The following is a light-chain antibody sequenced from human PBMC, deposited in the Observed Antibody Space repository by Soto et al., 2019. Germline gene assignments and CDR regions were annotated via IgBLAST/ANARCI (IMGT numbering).Light chain of an antibody. Sequence: TKTPSSLSLSXEYRATLSCRASQSVNNYLAWYQHTPGQAPRLLIYDASTRVTGIPARFSGSGSGTDFTLTISSLEAEDCIVYCCQESTVWLITAGGLSNV. CDR3: QESTVWLIT. J-gene: IGKJ4*01. CDR1: QSVNNY. V-gene: IGKV3-11*01. CDR2: DAS.